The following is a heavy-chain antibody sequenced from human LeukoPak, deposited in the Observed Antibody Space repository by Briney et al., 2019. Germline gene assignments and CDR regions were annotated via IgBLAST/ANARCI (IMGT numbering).Heavy chain of an antibody. J-gene: IGHJ4*02. Sequence: GSLRLSCAASGFPFSDHYMDWVRQAPGKGLEGVGRIRNKANIYTTEYAASVKGRFTISRDDSKNSLYLQMNSLKTEDAAVYYCARAPNSGTLGEDYWGQGTLVTVSS. V-gene: IGHV3-72*01. CDR2: IRNKANIYTT. CDR3: ARAPNSGTLGEDY. D-gene: IGHD1-26*01. CDR1: GFPFSDHY.